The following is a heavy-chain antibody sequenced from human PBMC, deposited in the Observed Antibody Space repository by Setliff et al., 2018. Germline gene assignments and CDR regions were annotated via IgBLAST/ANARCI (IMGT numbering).Heavy chain of an antibody. D-gene: IGHD2-21*01. CDR3: ARGERVCGFDY. CDR2: IYASGRT. CDR1: GGSMSTYY. J-gene: IGHJ4*02. V-gene: IGHV4-4*08. Sequence: SETLSLTCTVSGGSMSTYYWSWIRQPPGKGLEWIGYIYASGRTNHNPSLKSRVTISVDTSKNQFSLKLSSVTAAYTALYYCARGERVCGFDYWGQGTLVTVSS.